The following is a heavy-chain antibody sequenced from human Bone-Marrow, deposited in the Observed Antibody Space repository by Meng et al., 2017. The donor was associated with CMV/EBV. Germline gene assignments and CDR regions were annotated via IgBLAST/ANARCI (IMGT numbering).Heavy chain of an antibody. J-gene: IGHJ4*02. CDR1: GFTFSDYY. CDR2: ISSSGSTT. V-gene: IGHV3-11*01. D-gene: IGHD3-3*01. Sequence: GGSLRLSCAASGFTFSDYYMSWIRQTPGKGLEWGSYISSSGSTTYYAASVKGRFTIYRDNAKHSLYLQMNSLRAEDTAVYYSARERNYDFWSGSSSIFDYWGQGTLVTVSS. CDR3: ARERNYDFWSGSSSIFDY.